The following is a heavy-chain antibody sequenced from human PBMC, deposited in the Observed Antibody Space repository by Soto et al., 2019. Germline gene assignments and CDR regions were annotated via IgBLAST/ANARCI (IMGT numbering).Heavy chain of an antibody. J-gene: IGHJ4*02. CDR3: TRHSGLDSSGAYDY. D-gene: IGHD3-22*01. CDR1: GYSFTSYW. Sequence: PVESLKISCNGSGYSFTSYWIGWVRQMPGKGLEWMGIMYPGDSNTRYSPSFQGQVTISADKSINTAYLQWSSLKASDTALYYCTRHSGLDSSGAYDYWGQGTLVTVSS. V-gene: IGHV5-51*01. CDR2: MYPGDSNT.